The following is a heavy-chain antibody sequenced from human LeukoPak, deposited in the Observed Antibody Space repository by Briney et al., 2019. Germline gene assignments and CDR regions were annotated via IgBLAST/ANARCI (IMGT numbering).Heavy chain of an antibody. J-gene: IGHJ4*02. V-gene: IGHV3-23*01. CDR2: ISGSGGST. CDR1: GFTFSSYA. Sequence: GGSLRLSCAASGFTFSSYAMSWVRQAPGKGLEWVSAISGSGGSTYYADSVKGRFTISRDNSKNTLYLQMNSLRAEDTAVYYCAKVGSSTWYMYYFDYWGQGALVTVSS. D-gene: IGHD6-13*01. CDR3: AKVGSSTWYMYYFDY.